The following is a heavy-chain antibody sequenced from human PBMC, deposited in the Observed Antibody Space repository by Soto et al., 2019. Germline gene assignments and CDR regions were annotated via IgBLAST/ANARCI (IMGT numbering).Heavy chain of an antibody. Sequence: QVQLQESGPGLVKPSETLSLICAVSGGSVTASNWWSWVRQPPGKGLEWIGEGYHSGGTNYNPSLKSRLTMSVDTSKNQFSLKLGSVTAADTAVYYCARDKGNYDLWGQGTLVTVSS. CDR3: ARDKGNYDL. D-gene: IGHD1-7*01. V-gene: IGHV4-4*02. J-gene: IGHJ5*02. CDR1: GGSVTASNW. CDR2: GYHSGGT.